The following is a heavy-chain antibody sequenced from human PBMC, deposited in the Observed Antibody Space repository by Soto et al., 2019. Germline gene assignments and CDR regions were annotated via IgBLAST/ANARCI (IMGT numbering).Heavy chain of an antibody. J-gene: IGHJ4*02. D-gene: IGHD6-19*01. V-gene: IGHV1-24*01. CDR2: FDPEDGET. Sequence: ASVKVSCKVSGYTLTELSMHWVRQAPGKGLEWMGGFDPEDGETIYAQKFQGRVTMTEDTSTDTAYKELSSLRSEDTAVYYCATGGPGSGWPFDYWGQGTLVTVSS. CDR3: ATGGPGSGWPFDY. CDR1: GYTLTELS.